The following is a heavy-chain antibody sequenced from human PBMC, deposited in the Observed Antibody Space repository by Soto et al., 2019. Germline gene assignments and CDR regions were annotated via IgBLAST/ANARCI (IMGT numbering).Heavy chain of an antibody. CDR3: ARWVPTMTGYYMDV. Sequence: SETLSLTCSVSDGSISSYFWSWIRQPPGKGLQWIGYVSYSGTTNYSPSLKSRVTISVDTSKNQFSLKLNFVTAADTAVYYCARWVPTMTGYYMDVWGKGTTVTVSS. CDR2: VSYSGTT. V-gene: IGHV4-59*01. J-gene: IGHJ6*03. D-gene: IGHD5-12*01. CDR1: DGSISSYF.